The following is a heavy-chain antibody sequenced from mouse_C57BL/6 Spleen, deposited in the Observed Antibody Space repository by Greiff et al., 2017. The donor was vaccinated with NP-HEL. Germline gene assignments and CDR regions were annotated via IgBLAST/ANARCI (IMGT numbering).Heavy chain of an antibody. CDR2: IHPNSGST. Sequence: QVQLQQSGAELVKPGASVKLSCKASGYTFTSYWMHWVKQRPGQGLEWIGMIHPNSGSTNYNEKFKSKATLTVDKSSSTAYMQLSSLTSEDSAVYYCARLDYGYDGGFAYWGQGTLVTVSA. CDR1: GYTFTSYW. J-gene: IGHJ3*01. D-gene: IGHD2-2*01. V-gene: IGHV1-64*01. CDR3: ARLDYGYDGGFAY.